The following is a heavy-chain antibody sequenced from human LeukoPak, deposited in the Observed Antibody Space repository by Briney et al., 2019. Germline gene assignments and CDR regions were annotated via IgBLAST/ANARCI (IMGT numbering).Heavy chain of an antibody. J-gene: IGHJ4*02. Sequence: GGTLRLSCAASGFTFSSYWMHWVRQAPGKGLVWVSRINTDGSSTSYADSVKGRFTVSRDNAKSTLYLQMNSLRVEDTAVYYCAREPNFHYDFWSPPDYWGRGTLVTVSS. CDR2: INTDGSST. CDR1: GFTFSSYW. V-gene: IGHV3-74*01. D-gene: IGHD3-3*01. CDR3: AREPNFHYDFWSPPDY.